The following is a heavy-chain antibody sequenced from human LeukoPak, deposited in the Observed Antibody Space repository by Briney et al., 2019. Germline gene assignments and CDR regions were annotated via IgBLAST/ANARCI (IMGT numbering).Heavy chain of an antibody. CDR3: ARAPAPARIGYSGPFDY. D-gene: IGHD3-22*01. CDR2: ISAYNGNT. V-gene: IGHV1-18*01. J-gene: IGHJ4*02. Sequence: GASVKVSCKASGYTFTSYGISWVRQAPGQGLEWMGWISAYNGNTNYAQKLQGRVTMTTDTSTSTAYMELRSLRSDDTAVYYCARAPAPARIGYSGPFDYWGQGTLVTVSS. CDR1: GYTFTSYG.